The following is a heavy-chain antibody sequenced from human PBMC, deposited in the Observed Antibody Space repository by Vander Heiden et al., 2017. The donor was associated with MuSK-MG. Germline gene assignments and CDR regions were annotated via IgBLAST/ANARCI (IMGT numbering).Heavy chain of an antibody. Sequence: QVQLVQSGSELKKPGASVKISCQASGYTFTRYAMNWVRQAPGQGLEWMGWIHTKTGNPTYAQDFTGRFVFSLDTSVSTAYLQISSLKAEDTAVYYCARDPLGSRNWFDPWGQGTLVTVSS. CDR3: ARDPLGSRNWFDP. CDR2: IHTKTGNP. V-gene: IGHV7-4-1*02. CDR1: GYTFTRYA. J-gene: IGHJ5*02.